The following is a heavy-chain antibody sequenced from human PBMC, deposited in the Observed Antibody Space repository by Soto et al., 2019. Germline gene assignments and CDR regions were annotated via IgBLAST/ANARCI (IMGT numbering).Heavy chain of an antibody. CDR3: ARHKLRYNWFDP. Sequence: SETLSLTCTVSGGSISSGGYYWSWIRQHPGKGLEWIGYIYYSGSTYYNPSLKSRVTISVDTSKNQFSLKLSSVTAADTAVYYCARHKLRYNWFDPWGQGTLVTVSS. CDR1: GGSISSGGYY. V-gene: IGHV4-31*03. CDR2: IYYSGST. D-gene: IGHD2-15*01. J-gene: IGHJ5*02.